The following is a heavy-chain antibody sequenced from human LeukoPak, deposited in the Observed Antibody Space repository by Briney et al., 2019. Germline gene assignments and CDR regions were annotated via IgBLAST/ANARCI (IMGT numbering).Heavy chain of an antibody. J-gene: IGHJ4*02. CDR2: IIPIFGTA. CDR1: GGTFSSYA. Sequence: SVKVSCKASGGTFSSYAISWVRQAPGQGLEWMGGIIPIFGTANYAQKFQGRVTITADKSTSTAYMELSSLRSEDTAVYYCASRYSCGHYFDYWGQGTLVTVSS. CDR3: ASRYSCGHYFDY. D-gene: IGHD5-18*01. V-gene: IGHV1-69*06.